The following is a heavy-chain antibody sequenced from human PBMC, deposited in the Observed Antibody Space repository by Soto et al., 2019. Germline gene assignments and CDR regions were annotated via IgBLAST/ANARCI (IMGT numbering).Heavy chain of an antibody. CDR2: IIPIFGTA. CDR1: GGTFSSYA. D-gene: IGHD2-15*01. J-gene: IGHJ5*02. Sequence: SVKVSCKASGGTFSSYAISWVRQAPGQGLEWMGGIIPIFGTANYAQKFQGRVTITADESTSTAYMELSSLRSEDTAVYYCARDGCSGGSCYSPGLGWFDPWGQ. V-gene: IGHV1-69*13. CDR3: ARDGCSGGSCYSPGLGWFDP.